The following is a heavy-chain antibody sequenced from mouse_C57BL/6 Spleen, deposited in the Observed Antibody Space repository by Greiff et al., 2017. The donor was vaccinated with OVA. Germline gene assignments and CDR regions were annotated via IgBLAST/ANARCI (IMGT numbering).Heavy chain of an antibody. Sequence: QVQLQQPGAELVKPGASVKLSCKASGYTFTSYWMQWVKQRPGQGLEWIGEIDPSDSYTNYNQKFKGKATLTVDTSSSTAYMQLSSLTSEDSAVYYCARRDIYYGNPDWGQGTLVTVSA. CDR3: ARRDIYYGNPD. CDR1: GYTFTSYW. CDR2: IDPSDSYT. V-gene: IGHV1-50*01. D-gene: IGHD2-1*01. J-gene: IGHJ3*01.